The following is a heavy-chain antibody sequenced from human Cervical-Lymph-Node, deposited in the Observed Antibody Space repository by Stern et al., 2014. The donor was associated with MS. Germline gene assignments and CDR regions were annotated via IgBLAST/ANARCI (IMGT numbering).Heavy chain of an antibody. CDR2: ISADGSAT. D-gene: IGHD6-25*01. CDR3: VRDRGSPDAFDT. J-gene: IGHJ3*02. CDR1: GFNFSPYW. Sequence: VQLVESGGGLVQPGGSLRLSCAASGFNFSPYWMHWVRQSPGKGLVWVSHISADGSATNYPDSVKGRFTISRDNAKSTLHLQMDSLRVEDTAVYYCVRDRGSPDAFDTWGQGTMVTVSS. V-gene: IGHV3-74*01.